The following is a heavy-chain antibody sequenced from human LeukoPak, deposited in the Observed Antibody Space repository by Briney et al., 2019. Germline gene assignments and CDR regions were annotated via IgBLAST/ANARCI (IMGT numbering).Heavy chain of an antibody. V-gene: IGHV3-48*04. CDR2: ISSSSSTI. Sequence: GGSLRLSCAASGFTFSSYSMNWVRQAPGKGLEWVSYISSSSSTIYYADSVKGRFTTSRDNAKNSLYLLMNSLRAEDTAVYYCKSIFGVVPGDYWGQGTLVTVSS. J-gene: IGHJ4*02. D-gene: IGHD3-3*01. CDR1: GFTFSSYS. CDR3: KSIFGVVPGDY.